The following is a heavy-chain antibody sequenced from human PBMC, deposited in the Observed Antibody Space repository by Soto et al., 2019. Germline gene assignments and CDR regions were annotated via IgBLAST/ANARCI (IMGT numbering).Heavy chain of an antibody. CDR1: GGSMISYY. CDR2: INYSGST. CDR3: ARYNAASGTYYFDY. D-gene: IGHD6-13*01. J-gene: IGHJ4*02. V-gene: IGHV4-59*12. Sequence: SETLSLTCTVSGGSMISYYWSWIRQPPGTGLEWIGDINYSGSTNYNPSLNSRVTISVDNSKNQFSLNLNSVTAADTAVYYCARYNAASGTYYFDYWGQGTLVTVSS.